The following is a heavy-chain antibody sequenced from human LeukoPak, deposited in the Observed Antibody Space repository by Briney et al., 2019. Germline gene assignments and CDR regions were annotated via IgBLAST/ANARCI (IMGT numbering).Heavy chain of an antibody. Sequence: PSETLSLTCTVSGDSVTNYYWSWIRQPPGRGLECIGYIYYSGIPNYNPSLKSRVTISIDTSKNQFSLKLSSVTAADTAVYYCARKAREFDHWGQGTLVTVPS. CDR2: IYYSGIP. CDR3: ARKAREFDH. J-gene: IGHJ4*02. CDR1: GDSVTNYY. V-gene: IGHV4-59*02. D-gene: IGHD1-26*01.